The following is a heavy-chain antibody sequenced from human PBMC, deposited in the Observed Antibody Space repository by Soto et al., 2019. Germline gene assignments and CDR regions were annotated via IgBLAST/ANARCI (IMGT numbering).Heavy chain of an antibody. J-gene: IGHJ5*02. CDR2: IYYSGST. Sequence: SETLSLTCTVSGGSISSYYWSWIRQPPGKGLEWIGYIYYSGSTNYNPSLKSRVTISVDTSKNQFSLKLSSVTAADTAVYYCARLRYSSSWYWFDPWGQGTLVTVSS. CDR1: GGSISSYY. D-gene: IGHD6-13*01. V-gene: IGHV4-59*08. CDR3: ARLRYSSSWYWFDP.